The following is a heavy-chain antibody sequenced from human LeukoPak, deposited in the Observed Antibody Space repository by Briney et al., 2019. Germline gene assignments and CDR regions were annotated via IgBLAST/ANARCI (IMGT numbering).Heavy chain of an antibody. CDR2: ISAYNGNT. D-gene: IGHD6-19*01. V-gene: IGHV1-18*01. CDR1: GYTFTSYG. Sequence: ASVKVSCKASGYTFTSYGISWVRQAPGQGLEWMGWISAYNGNTNYAQKLQGRVTMTTDTSTSTAYMELRSLRSDDTAVYYCARDKSRIAVAGTILGYWGQGTLVTVSS. CDR3: ARDKSRIAVAGTILGY. J-gene: IGHJ4*02.